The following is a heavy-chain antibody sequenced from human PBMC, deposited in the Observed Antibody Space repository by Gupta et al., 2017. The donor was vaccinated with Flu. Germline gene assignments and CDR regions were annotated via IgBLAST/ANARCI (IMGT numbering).Heavy chain of an antibody. D-gene: IGHD2-15*01. CDR1: TTYY. Sequence: TTYYMHWVRQAPGQGPEWMGIINPSDESTSYAQKFQGRVTMTRGTSTSTFYMDLSSLRSEDTAVYYCARGICSGGSCYADYWGQRTLVTVSS. CDR2: INPSDEST. V-gene: IGHV1-46*03. CDR3: ARGICSGGSCYADY. J-gene: IGHJ4*02.